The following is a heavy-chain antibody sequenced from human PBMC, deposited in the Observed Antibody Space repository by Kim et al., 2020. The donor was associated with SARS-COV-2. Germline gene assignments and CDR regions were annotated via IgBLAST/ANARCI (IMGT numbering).Heavy chain of an antibody. V-gene: IGHV3-21*01. CDR3: ASLQSGYYAHVDY. J-gene: IGHJ4*02. D-gene: IGHD3-3*01. Sequence: GGSLRLSCAASGFTFSSYSMNWVRQAPGKGLEWVSSISSSSSYIYYADSVKGRFTISRDNAKNSLYLQMNSLRAEDTAVYYCASLQSGYYAHVDYWGQGTLVTVSS. CDR2: ISSSSSYI. CDR1: GFTFSSYS.